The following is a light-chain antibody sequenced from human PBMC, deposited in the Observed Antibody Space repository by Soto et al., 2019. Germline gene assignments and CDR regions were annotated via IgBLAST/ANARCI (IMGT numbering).Light chain of an antibody. CDR3: QSYDSSLSGYV. CDR2: GNT. CDR1: ISNIGTGSD. V-gene: IGLV1-40*01. J-gene: IGLJ1*01. Sequence: QSVLTQPPSVSGAPGQRVTISCTGSISNIGTGSDVHWYQQLPGTAPKLLIYGNTNRPSGVPDRFSASKSGTSASLAITGLQAEDEADYYCQSYDSSLSGYVFGTGTKVTV.